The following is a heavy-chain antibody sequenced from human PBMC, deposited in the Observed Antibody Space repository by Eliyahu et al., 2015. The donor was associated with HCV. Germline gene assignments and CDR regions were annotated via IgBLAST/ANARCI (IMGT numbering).Heavy chain of an antibody. D-gene: IGHD3-10*01. CDR3: VGDGAKWDYYYYGMDV. Sequence: QVQLVEPGGGVVQPGRSLRLSCAASGFTFXXYGMHWVRQAPGKGLEWVAVISYDGSNKYYADSVKGRFTISRDNSKNTLYLQMNSLRAEDTAVYYCVGDGAKWDYYYYGMDVWGQGTTVTVSS. CDR2: ISYDGSNK. V-gene: IGHV3-30*03. CDR1: GFTFXXYG. J-gene: IGHJ6*02.